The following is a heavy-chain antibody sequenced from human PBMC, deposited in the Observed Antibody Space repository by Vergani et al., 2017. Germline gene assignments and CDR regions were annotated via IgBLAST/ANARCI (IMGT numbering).Heavy chain of an antibody. Sequence: QVRLEESGPGLVKPSETLSLICTDSGGSINPSSSFWGWIRQSPGKGLEWIGSTNYVGSTYYIPSLQNRATVFVHTSKNQLSLNLTSVTAADTAVYYCARWRGDNWYFDLWGRGTLVTVSS. CDR2: TNYVGST. D-gene: IGHD3-16*01. CDR1: GGSINPSSSF. V-gene: IGHV4-39*01. CDR3: ARWRGDNWYFDL. J-gene: IGHJ2*01.